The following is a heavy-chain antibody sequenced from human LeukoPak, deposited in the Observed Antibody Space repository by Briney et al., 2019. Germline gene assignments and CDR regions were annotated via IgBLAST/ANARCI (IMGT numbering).Heavy chain of an antibody. V-gene: IGHV3-21*01. J-gene: IGHJ6*03. Sequence: GGSLRLSCAASGFTFSSYSMNWVRQAPGKGLEWVSSISSSSSYIYYADSVKGRFTISRDNAKNSLYLQMNSLRAEDTAVYYCAREDTAMVFRYYYYYMDVWGKGTTVTVSS. D-gene: IGHD5-18*01. CDR1: GFTFSSYS. CDR3: AREDTAMVFRYYYYYMDV. CDR2: ISSSSSYI.